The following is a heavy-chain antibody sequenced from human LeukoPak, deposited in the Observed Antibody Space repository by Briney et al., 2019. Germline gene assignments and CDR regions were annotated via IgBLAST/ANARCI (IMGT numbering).Heavy chain of an antibody. D-gene: IGHD2-21*01. V-gene: IGHV1-2*02. CDR3: ARADRLDGGPYLIGP. J-gene: IGHJ5*02. CDR2: INPNSGGT. Sequence: ASVKVSCKTSGYSFTDYYMHWVRQAPGQGLEWMGWINPNSGGTSSAQKFQGRVTMTRDTSITTVYMEVSWLTSDDTAIYYCARADRLDGGPYLIGPWGQGTLVTASS. CDR1: GYSFTDYY.